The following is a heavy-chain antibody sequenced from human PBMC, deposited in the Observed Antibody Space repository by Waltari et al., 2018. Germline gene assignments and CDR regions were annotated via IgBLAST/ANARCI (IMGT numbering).Heavy chain of an antibody. CDR2: INHSGST. CDR1: GGSFSGYY. CDR3: ARGLRFLEWLPHFDY. V-gene: IGHV4-34*01. Sequence: QVHLQPWGAGLLTPSETLSLTCAVYGGSFSGYYWRWIRPPPGKGLEWIGEINHSGSTNYNPSLKSRVTISVDTSKNQFSLKLSSVTAADTAVYYCARGLRFLEWLPHFDYWGQGTLVTVSS. J-gene: IGHJ4*02. D-gene: IGHD3-3*01.